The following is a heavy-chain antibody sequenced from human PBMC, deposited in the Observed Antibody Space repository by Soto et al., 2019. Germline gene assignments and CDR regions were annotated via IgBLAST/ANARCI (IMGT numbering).Heavy chain of an antibody. Sequence: GGSLRLSCAASGFTFSSYSMNWVRQAPGKGLEWVSSISSSSSYIYYADSVKGRFTISRDNAKNSLYLQMNSLRAEETAGYYGARALIAVARDWGQGTLVTVSS. CDR1: GFTFSSYS. CDR2: ISSSSSYI. V-gene: IGHV3-21*01. D-gene: IGHD6-19*01. J-gene: IGHJ4*02. CDR3: ARALIAVARD.